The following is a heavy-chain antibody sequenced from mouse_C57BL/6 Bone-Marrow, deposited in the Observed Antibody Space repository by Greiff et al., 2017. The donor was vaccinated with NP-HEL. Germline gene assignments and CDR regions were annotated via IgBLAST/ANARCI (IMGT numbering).Heavy chain of an antibody. Sequence: VQLQQSGAELVRPGTSVKVSCTASGYAFTNYLIEWVKQRPGQGLEWSGVINPGSGGTNYNEKFKGKATLTVDKSSSTAYMQLSSLTSADSAVYFCARERVDSPPYYSDHRGQGTTLTVSP. D-gene: IGHD3-2*01. CDR2: INPGSGGT. CDR3: ARERVDSPPYYSDH. CDR1: GYAFTNYL. J-gene: IGHJ2*01. V-gene: IGHV1-54*01.